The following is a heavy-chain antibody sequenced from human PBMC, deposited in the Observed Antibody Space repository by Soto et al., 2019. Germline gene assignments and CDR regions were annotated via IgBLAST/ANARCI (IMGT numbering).Heavy chain of an antibody. CDR2: IYYRGNT. J-gene: IGHJ5*02. CDR3: ARVTYYDFWSGSGPSWFDP. V-gene: IGHV4-30-4*01. CDR1: GGSVSSGDYY. D-gene: IGHD3-3*01. Sequence: KTSETLSLTCTVSGGSVSSGDYYWSWIRQPPGKGLEWIAYIYYRGNTYYNPSLKSRVTMSVDTSKNQFSLKLTSVTAADTAVYYCARVTYYDFWSGSGPSWFDPWG.